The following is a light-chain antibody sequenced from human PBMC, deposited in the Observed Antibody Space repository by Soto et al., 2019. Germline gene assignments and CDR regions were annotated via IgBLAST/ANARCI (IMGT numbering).Light chain of an antibody. J-gene: IGLJ1*01. V-gene: IGLV1-40*01. CDR2: GNS. CDR1: SSNIGAGYD. Sequence: QSVLTQPPSVSVSPGQRVTISCTGSSSNIGAGYDVHWYQQLPGTAPKILIYGNSNRPSGVPDRFSGSKSGTSASLAITGLQAEDEADYYCQSYDSSLSGFYVFGTGTKVTVL. CDR3: QSYDSSLSGFYV.